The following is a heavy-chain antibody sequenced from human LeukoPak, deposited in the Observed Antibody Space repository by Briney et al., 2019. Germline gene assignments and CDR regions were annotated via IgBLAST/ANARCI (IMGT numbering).Heavy chain of an antibody. Sequence: EESLKISCKGSGYSFTSYWIGWVRQMPGKGLGWMGIIYPGDSDTRYSPSFQGQVTISADKSISTAYLQWSSLKASDTAMYYCARGPHGDSSGWYSGLNWFDPWGQGTLVTVSS. V-gene: IGHV5-51*01. CDR3: ARGPHGDSSGWYSGLNWFDP. CDR1: GYSFTSYW. CDR2: IYPGDSDT. J-gene: IGHJ5*02. D-gene: IGHD6-19*01.